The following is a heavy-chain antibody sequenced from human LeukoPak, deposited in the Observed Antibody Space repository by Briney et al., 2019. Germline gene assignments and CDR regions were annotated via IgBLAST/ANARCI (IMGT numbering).Heavy chain of an antibody. Sequence: GGSLRLSCTASGFTFSDYGMHWVRQAPGKGLEWVAFIRYDGSNKYYADSVKGRFTISRDNSKNTLYLQMNSLRAEDTAVYYCAEVGEYYYDSSYYMDVWGKGTTVTISS. D-gene: IGHD3-22*01. J-gene: IGHJ6*03. CDR3: AEVGEYYYDSSYYMDV. V-gene: IGHV3-30*02. CDR2: IRYDGSNK. CDR1: GFTFSDYG.